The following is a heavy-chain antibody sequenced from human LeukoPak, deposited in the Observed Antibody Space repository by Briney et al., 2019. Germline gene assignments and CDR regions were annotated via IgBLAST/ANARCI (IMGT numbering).Heavy chain of an antibody. Sequence: PGGSLRLSCAASGFTFSNAWMSWVRQAPGKGLEWVGRIKSKTEGVTTDYAAPVKGRLTISRDDSKNTLYLQMNSLKTEDTAVYYCSTDGGRYRRGDYWGQGTLVTVSS. CDR1: GFTFSNAW. CDR3: STDGGRYRRGDY. D-gene: IGHD1-26*01. CDR2: IKSKTEGVTT. J-gene: IGHJ4*02. V-gene: IGHV3-15*01.